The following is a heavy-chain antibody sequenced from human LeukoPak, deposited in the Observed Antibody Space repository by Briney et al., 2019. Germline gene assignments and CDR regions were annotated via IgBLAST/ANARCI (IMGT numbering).Heavy chain of an antibody. CDR1: GYTFTINH. CDR2: INPSGDST. Sequence: GASVKVSCKASGYTFTINHIYWVRQAPGQGLEWMGVINPSGDSTTYAQNFQGRVTMTRDTSTSTVYMELRSLRSEDTAIYYCAKLATSDTGETYWGQGTLVTVSS. D-gene: IGHD3-16*01. V-gene: IGHV1-46*01. J-gene: IGHJ4*02. CDR3: AKLATSDTGETY.